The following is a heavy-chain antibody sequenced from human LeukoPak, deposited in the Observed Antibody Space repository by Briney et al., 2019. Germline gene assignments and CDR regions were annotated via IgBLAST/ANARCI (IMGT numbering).Heavy chain of an antibody. V-gene: IGHV1-2*02. Sequence: GASVKVSCKASGYTFTGYYMHWVRQAPGQGLEWMGWINPNSGGTNYAQKFQGRVTMTRDTSISTAYMELSRLRSDDTAVYYCARDNASRYFDCLDYWGQGTLVTVSS. CDR1: GYTFTGYY. D-gene: IGHD3-9*01. CDR2: INPNSGGT. J-gene: IGHJ4*02. CDR3: ARDNASRYFDCLDY.